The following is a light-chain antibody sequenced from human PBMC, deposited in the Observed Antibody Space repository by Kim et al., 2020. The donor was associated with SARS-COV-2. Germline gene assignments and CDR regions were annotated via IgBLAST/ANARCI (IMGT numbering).Light chain of an antibody. CDR3: SSYTTSGTLV. J-gene: IGLJ1*01. CDR2: EDF. CDR1: SSDVGAYNP. V-gene: IGLV2-14*01. Sequence: GQSITIACTGTSSDVGAYNPVSWYQQHPGRAPKLIIYEDFNRPSGVSDRLSGSKSGNTASLTISGLQAEDESDYYCSSYTTSGTLVFGTGTKVTVL.